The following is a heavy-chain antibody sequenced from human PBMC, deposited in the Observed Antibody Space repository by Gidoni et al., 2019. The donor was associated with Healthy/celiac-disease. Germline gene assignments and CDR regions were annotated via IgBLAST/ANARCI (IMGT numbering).Heavy chain of an antibody. D-gene: IGHD6-6*01. CDR1: GGSLSRSY. CDR3: ARGVDDYSSSRTINWFDP. CDR2: IYYSGST. J-gene: IGHJ5*02. Sequence: QVQLQESGHGLVKPSETLSLTCTVPGGSLSRSYWGWIRQPPGKGLEWIGYIYYSGSTNYNPSLKSRVTISVDTSKNQFSLKLSSVTAADTAVYYCARGVDDYSSSRTINWFDPWGQGTLVTVSS. V-gene: IGHV4-59*01.